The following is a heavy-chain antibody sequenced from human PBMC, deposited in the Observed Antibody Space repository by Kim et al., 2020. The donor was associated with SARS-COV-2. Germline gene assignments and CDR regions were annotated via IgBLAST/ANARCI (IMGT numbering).Heavy chain of an antibody. D-gene: IGHD5-18*01. V-gene: IGHV3-48*02. Sequence: GGSLRHSCAASGFTFSSYSMNWVRQAPGKGLEWVSYISSTSSSIYYADSVKGRFTISRDNARNSLYLQMNSLRDEDTAVYFCARGGGNSFEIDYWGQGTPVTVSS. CDR2: ISSTSSSI. CDR3: ARGGGNSFEIDY. CDR1: GFTFSSYS. J-gene: IGHJ4*02.